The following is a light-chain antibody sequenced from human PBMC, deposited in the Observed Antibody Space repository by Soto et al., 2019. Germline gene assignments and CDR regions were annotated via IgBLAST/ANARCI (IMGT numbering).Light chain of an antibody. CDR2: GAS. J-gene: IGKJ1*01. CDR1: QSVRSSY. CDR3: QQYGSSPWT. Sequence: EIVLTQSPGTLSLCPGERATLSCRASQSVRSSYLAWYHQKPGQAPRPLIYGASSRAIGITDTFSGSGSGTDVTLTISRLEPEDFAVYYCQQYGSSPWTFGQGTKVEIK. V-gene: IGKV3-20*01.